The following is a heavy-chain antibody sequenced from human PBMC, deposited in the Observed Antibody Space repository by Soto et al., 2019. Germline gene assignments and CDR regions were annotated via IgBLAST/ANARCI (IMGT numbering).Heavy chain of an antibody. V-gene: IGHV4-39*01. D-gene: IGHD2-15*01. CDR1: GGSLSSSSYY. CDR2: IYYSGST. J-gene: IGHJ5*02. CDR3: ARLPSDIVVVVAATRWFDP. Sequence: SETLSLTCTVSGGSLSSSSYYWGWIRQPPGKGLEWIGSIYYSGSTYYNPSLKSRVTISVDTSKNQFSLKLSSVTAADTAVYYCARLPSDIVVVVAATRWFDPWGQGTLVTVSS.